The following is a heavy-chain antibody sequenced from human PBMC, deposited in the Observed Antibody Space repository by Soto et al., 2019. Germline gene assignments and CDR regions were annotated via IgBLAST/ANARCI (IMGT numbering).Heavy chain of an antibody. CDR1: GGSISSSSYY. J-gene: IGHJ5*02. V-gene: IGHV4-39*01. D-gene: IGHD2-21*02. CDR3: ARIVVVTATYNWFDP. Sequence: SETLSLTCTVSGGSISSSSYYWGWIRQPPGKGLEWIGSIYYSGGTYYNPSLKSRVTISVDTSKNQFSLKLSSVTAADTAVYYCARIVVVTATYNWFDPWGQGTLVTVSS. CDR2: IYYSGGT.